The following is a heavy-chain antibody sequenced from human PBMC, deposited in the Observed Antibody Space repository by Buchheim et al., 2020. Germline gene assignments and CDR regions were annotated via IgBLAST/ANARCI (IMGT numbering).Heavy chain of an antibody. Sequence: EVQLVESGGGLVQPGGSLRLSCAASGFTFSSYEMNWVRQAPGKGLEWVSYMTSSGSTIFYADSVKGRFTISRDNAKNSLYLQMNNLRAEDTAVYYRVRESGTYFDYWGQGTL. D-gene: IGHD1-26*01. CDR1: GFTFSSYE. V-gene: IGHV3-48*03. CDR3: VRESGTYFDY. J-gene: IGHJ4*02. CDR2: MTSSGSTI.